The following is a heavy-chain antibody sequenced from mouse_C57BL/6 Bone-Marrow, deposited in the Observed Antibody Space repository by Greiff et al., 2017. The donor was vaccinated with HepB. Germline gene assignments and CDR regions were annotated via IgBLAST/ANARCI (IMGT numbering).Heavy chain of an antibody. CDR2: ISSGSSTI. Sequence: EVKLVESGGGLVKPGGSLKLSCAASGFTFSDYGMHWVRQAPEKGLEWVAYISSGSSTIYYADTVKGRFTISRDNAKNTLFLQMTSLRSEDTAMYYSARCTCYYWYFDVWGTGTTVTVSS. J-gene: IGHJ1*03. V-gene: IGHV5-17*01. D-gene: IGHD5-1*01. CDR3: ARCTCYYWYFDV. CDR1: GFTFSDYG.